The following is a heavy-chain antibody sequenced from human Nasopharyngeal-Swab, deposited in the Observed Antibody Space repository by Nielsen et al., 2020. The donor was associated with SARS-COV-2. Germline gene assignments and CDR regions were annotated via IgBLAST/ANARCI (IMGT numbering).Heavy chain of an antibody. Sequence: ASVKVSCKASGYTFTVYNIHWVRQVPGQGLEWVGCINPNSGGTNYAQKFQGRVTMTRDTSINTAYMELSRLRSDDTAIYYCARESMGDYFDYWGQGTLVTVSS. CDR2: INPNSGGT. J-gene: IGHJ4*02. D-gene: IGHD1-26*01. CDR3: ARESMGDYFDY. V-gene: IGHV1-2*02. CDR1: GYTFTVYN.